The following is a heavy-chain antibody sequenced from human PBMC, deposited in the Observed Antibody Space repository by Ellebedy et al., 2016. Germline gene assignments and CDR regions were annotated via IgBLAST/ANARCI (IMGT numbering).Heavy chain of an antibody. V-gene: IGHV4-31*03. CDR3: ARARGPTVESKIFDY. Sequence: SETLSLTCTVSRGSISSGGYYWSWIRQHPGKGLEWIGHIDYSGRTYYNPSLKSRATISVDTSKNQFSLKLMSVTAADTAVHYCARARGPTVESKIFDYWGQGTLVTVSS. J-gene: IGHJ4*02. CDR2: IDYSGRT. CDR1: RGSISSGGYY. D-gene: IGHD4-11*01.